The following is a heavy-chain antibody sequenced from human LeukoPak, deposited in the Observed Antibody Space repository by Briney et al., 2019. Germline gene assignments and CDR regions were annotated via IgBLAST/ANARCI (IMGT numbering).Heavy chain of an antibody. J-gene: IGHJ4*02. D-gene: IGHD6-19*01. Sequence: SETLSLTCTVSGDSIRNYYWNWIRQPPGKGLEWIGYISYIGSTNYYPSLDSRVTISLDTSKNQFSLKLRSVTAADTAVYYCASSYTSDWSYYFHYWGQGALVTVSS. CDR2: ISYIGST. CDR1: GDSIRNYY. CDR3: ASSYTSDWSYYFHY. V-gene: IGHV4-59*08.